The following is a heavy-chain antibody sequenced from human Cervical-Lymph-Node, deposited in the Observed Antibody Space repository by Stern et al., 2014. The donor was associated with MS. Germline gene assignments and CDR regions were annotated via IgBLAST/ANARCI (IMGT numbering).Heavy chain of an antibody. CDR1: GFTFSTYA. CDR2: TSYDGSNQ. J-gene: IGHJ6*02. CDR3: ARTSLRKVRGVKYHNGLDV. V-gene: IGHV3-30*01. Sequence: VQLVESGGGVDQPGRSLRLSCAASGFTFSTYAMRWVRQAPAKGLEWGAVTSYDGSNQYYANSGKGRFPISRDNSNNTYDLQLNSLRPEDTAIYYCARTSLRKVRGVKYHNGLDVWGQGTTVTVSS. D-gene: IGHD3-10*01.